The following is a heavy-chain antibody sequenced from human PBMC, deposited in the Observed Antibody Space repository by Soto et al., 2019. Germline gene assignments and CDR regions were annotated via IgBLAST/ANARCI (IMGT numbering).Heavy chain of an antibody. CDR1: GFTFSSYW. J-gene: IGHJ6*03. V-gene: IGHV3-7*01. Sequence: GGSLRLSCAASGFTFSSYWMSWVRQAPGKGLEWVANIKQDGSEKYYVDSVKGRFTISRDNAKNSLYLQMNSLRAEDTAVYYCARERETVLRFLEWPSPEDYYYYYMDVWGKGTTVTVSS. CDR3: ARERETVLRFLEWPSPEDYYYYYMDV. CDR2: IKQDGSEK. D-gene: IGHD3-3*01.